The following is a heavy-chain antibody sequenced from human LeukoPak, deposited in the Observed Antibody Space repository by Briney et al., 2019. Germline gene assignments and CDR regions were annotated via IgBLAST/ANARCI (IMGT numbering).Heavy chain of an antibody. Sequence: GGSLRLSCAVSGFTFSNYAMSWVRQAPGKGLEWVSAISGSGDNTYYADSVKGRFTVSRDNFKNTLYVQMKSLRGEDTAIYYCAKDFVVVPGNVNYFDSWGQGTLVTVSS. CDR2: ISGSGDNT. V-gene: IGHV3-23*01. J-gene: IGHJ4*02. CDR3: AKDFVVVPGNVNYFDS. D-gene: IGHD2-21*02. CDR1: GFTFSNYA.